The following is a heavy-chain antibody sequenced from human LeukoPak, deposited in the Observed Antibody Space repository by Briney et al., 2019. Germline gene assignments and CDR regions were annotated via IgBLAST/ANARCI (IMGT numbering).Heavy chain of an antibody. CDR2: TSSSDAGT. CDR1: GFALSSYA. J-gene: IGHJ4*02. D-gene: IGHD2-15*01. CDR3: ARAPVTSCRGAFCYPFDI. Sequence: GGSLRLSCAASGFALSSYAMSWVRQAPGKGLEWVSATSSSDAGTYHAESVRGRFTISRDNSKNTLYLQMNSLRADDAAVYYCARAPVTSCRGAFCYPFDIWGQGTLVTVSS. V-gene: IGHV3-23*01.